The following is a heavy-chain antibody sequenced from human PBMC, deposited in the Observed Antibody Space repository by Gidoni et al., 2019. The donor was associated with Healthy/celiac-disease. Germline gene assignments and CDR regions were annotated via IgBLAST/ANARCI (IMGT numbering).Heavy chain of an antibody. Sequence: EVQLLESGGGLVQPGGSLSLSFAASGFPFSSYAMSWVRQAPGKGLEWVSAISGSGGSTYYADSVKGRFTISRDNSKNTLYLQMNSLRAEDTAVYYCAKAFEQWLDPGFDYWGQGTLVTVSS. V-gene: IGHV3-23*01. CDR1: GFPFSSYA. CDR3: AKAFEQWLDPGFDY. CDR2: ISGSGGST. D-gene: IGHD6-19*01. J-gene: IGHJ4*02.